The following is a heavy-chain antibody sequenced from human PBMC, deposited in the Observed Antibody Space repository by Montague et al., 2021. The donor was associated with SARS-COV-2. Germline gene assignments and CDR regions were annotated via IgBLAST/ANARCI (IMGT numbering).Heavy chain of an antibody. CDR3: ARDVDPNSWEGMDV. J-gene: IGHJ6*02. CDR2: RSRI. Sequence: RSRIHYADSVMGRFTISRANAKNSLYLQMNGLRAEDTAIYYCARDVDPNSWEGMDVWGQGNTVT. V-gene: IGHV3-69-1*02. D-gene: IGHD2-15*01.